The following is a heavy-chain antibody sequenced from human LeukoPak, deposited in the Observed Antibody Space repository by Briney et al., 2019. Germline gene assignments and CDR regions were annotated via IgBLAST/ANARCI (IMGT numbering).Heavy chain of an antibody. V-gene: IGHV3-9*01. J-gene: IGHJ4*02. CDR2: ISWNSGSI. Sequence: PGGSLRLSCAASGFTFDDYAMHWVRQAPGQGLEWVSGISWNSGSIGYADSVKGRFTISRDNAKNSLYLQMNSLRAEDTALYYCAKGDYYDYWGQGTLVTVSS. CDR1: GFTFDDYA. CDR3: AKGDYYDY.